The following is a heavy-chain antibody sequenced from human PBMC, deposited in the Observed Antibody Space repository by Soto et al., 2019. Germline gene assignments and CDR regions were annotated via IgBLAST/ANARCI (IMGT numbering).Heavy chain of an antibody. CDR3: ANLVVVPAAKAGWFDP. V-gene: IGHV4-4*02. CDR1: GGSISSSNW. D-gene: IGHD2-2*01. J-gene: IGHJ5*02. Sequence: KTSETLSLTCAVSGGSISSSNWWSWVRQPPGKGLEWIGEIYHSGSTNYNPSLKSRVTISVDKSKNQFSLKLSSVTAADTAVYYCANLVVVPAAKAGWFDPWGQGTLVTVSS. CDR2: IYHSGST.